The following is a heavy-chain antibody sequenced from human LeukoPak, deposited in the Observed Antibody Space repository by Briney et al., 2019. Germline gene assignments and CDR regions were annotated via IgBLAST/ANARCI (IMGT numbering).Heavy chain of an antibody. CDR1: GYSISSGYY. Sequence: SETLSLTCAVSGYSISSGYYWGWIRQPPGKVLEWIGSIYHSGSTYYNPSLKSRVTISVDTSKNQFSLKLSSVTAADTAVYYCARAGATPPRDHDYWGQGTLVTVSS. CDR2: IYHSGST. V-gene: IGHV4-38-2*01. J-gene: IGHJ4*02. CDR3: ARAGATPPRDHDY. D-gene: IGHD1-26*01.